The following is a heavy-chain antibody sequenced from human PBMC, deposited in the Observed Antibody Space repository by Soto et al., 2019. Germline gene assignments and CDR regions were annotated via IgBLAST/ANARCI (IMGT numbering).Heavy chain of an antibody. J-gene: IGHJ4*02. CDR3: SRGTYYPQSSGLHADY. V-gene: IGHV3-30*03. CDR2: ISSNGHHQ. Sequence: PGGSLRLPXATSGFSFNDYAMYWVRQAPGQGLEWVAIISSNGHHQFYLDNLRGRFTVSRDNSKNTLYLQMNSLRPEDTAVYYCSRGTYYPQSSGLHADYWGPGTVVTVSS. D-gene: IGHD3-22*01. CDR1: GFSFNDYA.